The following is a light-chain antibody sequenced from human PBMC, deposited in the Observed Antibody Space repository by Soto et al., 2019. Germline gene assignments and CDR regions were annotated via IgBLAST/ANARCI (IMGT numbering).Light chain of an antibody. CDR3: QQDGSSPPLT. J-gene: IGKJ4*01. Sequence: PGERATLSCRASQSVRSSYLAWYQQKPGQSPRLLIFAASSRAPGIPDRFSGSGSGTDFTLTITRLEPEDFVVYYCQQDGSSPPLTFGGGTTVEI. CDR2: AAS. V-gene: IGKV3-20*01. CDR1: QSVRSSY.